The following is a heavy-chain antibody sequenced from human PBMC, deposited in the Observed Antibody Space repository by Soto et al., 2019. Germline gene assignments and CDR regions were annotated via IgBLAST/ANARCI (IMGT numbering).Heavy chain of an antibody. J-gene: IGHJ6*02. V-gene: IGHV4-59*01. CDR2: IYYSGST. CDR1: GGSISSYY. Sequence: SETLSLTCTVSGGSISSYYWSWIRQPPGKGLEWIGYIYYSGSTNYNPSLKSRVTISVDTSKNQFSLKLSSVTAADTAVYYCARDIAPFGDYYGMAFWGQGTTVTVSS. D-gene: IGHD3-16*01. CDR3: ARDIAPFGDYYGMAF.